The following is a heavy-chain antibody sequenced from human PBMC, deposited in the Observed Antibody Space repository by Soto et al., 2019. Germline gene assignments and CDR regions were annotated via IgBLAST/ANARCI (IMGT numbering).Heavy chain of an antibody. D-gene: IGHD1-26*01. CDR2: INAGNGNT. V-gene: IGHV1-3*01. J-gene: IGHJ4*02. CDR1: GYTFTYFT. CDR3: AGGDSGSYYIFDY. Sequence: ASVNVSCKASGYTFTYFTMHWVRQAPGQRLEWMGWINAGNGNTKYSQRFQGRVTITRDTSASTAYMELSSLRSEDTAVYYGAGGDSGSYYIFDYWGQGTLVTVSS.